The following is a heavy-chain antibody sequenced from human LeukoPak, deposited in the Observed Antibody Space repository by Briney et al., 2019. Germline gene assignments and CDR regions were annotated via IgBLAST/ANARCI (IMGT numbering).Heavy chain of an antibody. V-gene: IGHV3-33*01. CDR2: IWYDGSNK. CDR3: AREYGDYYYYGMDV. CDR1: GFTFSSYG. J-gene: IGHJ6*02. Sequence: GGSLRLSCVASGFTFSSYGMHWVRQAPGKGLEWVAVIWYDGSNKYYADSVKGRFTISRDNSKNTLYLQMNSLRAEDTAVYYCAREYGDYYYYGMDVWGQGTTVTVSS. D-gene: IGHD4-17*01.